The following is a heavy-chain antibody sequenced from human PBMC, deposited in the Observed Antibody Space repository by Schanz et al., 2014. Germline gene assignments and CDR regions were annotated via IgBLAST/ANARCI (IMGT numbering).Heavy chain of an antibody. V-gene: IGHV1-69*08. D-gene: IGHD3-9*01. CDR1: GGTFSSST. Sequence: QVQLVQSGAEVKKPGSSVKVSCKASGGTFSSSTLTWVRQAPGQGLEWMGRSIPILDKTNYAQKFQGRVTMTADKSTSTVNMEVSGLRSEDTAVYYCAKVDRTRYYAMDIWGQGTTVTVSS. J-gene: IGHJ6*02. CDR2: SIPILDKT. CDR3: AKVDRTRYYAMDI.